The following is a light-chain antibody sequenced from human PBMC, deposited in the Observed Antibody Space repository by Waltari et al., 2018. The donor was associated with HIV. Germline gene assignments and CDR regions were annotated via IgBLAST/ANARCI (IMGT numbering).Light chain of an antibody. V-gene: IGKV1-39*01. CDR2: VAS. CDR3: QQTYSTPYT. J-gene: IGKJ2*01. CDR1: QTISRK. Sequence: DIQMTQSPSSLSAFVGDSVTITCRASQTISRKLNWYQQRPGKDPNLLISVASRLQSGVPSMFSGSGSGTDFTLTISSLQPEDFATYYCQQTYSTPYTFGQGTKLEI.